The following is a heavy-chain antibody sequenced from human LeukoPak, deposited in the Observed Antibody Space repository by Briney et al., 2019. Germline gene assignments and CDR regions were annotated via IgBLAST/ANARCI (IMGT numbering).Heavy chain of an antibody. CDR2: INPNSGGT. D-gene: IGHD3-22*01. V-gene: IGHV1-2*04. Sequence: ASVKVSCKASGYTFTGYYMHWVRQAPGQGLEWMGWINPNSGGTNYAQKFQGWVTMTRDTSISTAYMELSRLGSDDTAVYYCARGSQSITMIVVVASYGMDVWGQGTTVTVSS. CDR1: GYTFTGYY. CDR3: ARGSQSITMIVVVASYGMDV. J-gene: IGHJ6*02.